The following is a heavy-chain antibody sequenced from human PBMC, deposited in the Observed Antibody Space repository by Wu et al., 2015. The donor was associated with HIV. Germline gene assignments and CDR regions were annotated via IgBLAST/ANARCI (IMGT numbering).Heavy chain of an antibody. CDR2: IIPLFGTT. Sequence: QVQLVQFGAEVKKPGSSVKITCKASGDGFTSYAVNWLRQAPGQGLEWMGGIIPLFGTTEYAHIFQGRVTITTDESTSTAYMRLSSLTSADTAVYYCATPRSPGFSSAWPAYFDFWGQGTLITVSS. D-gene: IGHD6-19*01. J-gene: IGHJ4*02. V-gene: IGHV1-69*05. CDR3: ATPRSPGFSSAWPAYFDF. CDR1: GDGFTSYA.